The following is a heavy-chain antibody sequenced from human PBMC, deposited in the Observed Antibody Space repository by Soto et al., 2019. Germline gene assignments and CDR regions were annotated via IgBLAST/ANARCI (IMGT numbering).Heavy chain of an antibody. V-gene: IGHV4-59*02. CDR1: GGSVSSYQ. CDR2: TSYSGNT. CDR3: ARDGVGPFDY. J-gene: IGHJ4*02. Sequence: GIENTSETLSLTCTISGGSVSSYQWSWIRQPPGKGLEWIGLTSYSGNTVYNPSLKSRVAFSVDTSKNHFSLTLTSVTAAETAVYYCARDGVGPFDYWGQGTLVTVSS. D-gene: IGHD1-26*01.